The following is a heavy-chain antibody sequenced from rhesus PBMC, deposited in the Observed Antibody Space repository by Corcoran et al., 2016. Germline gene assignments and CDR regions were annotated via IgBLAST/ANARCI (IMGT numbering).Heavy chain of an antibody. D-gene: IGHD3-16*01. J-gene: IGHJ4*01. CDR2: IYGRSGST. Sequence: QVQLQESGPGLVKPSETLSLTCAVSGGSISSNYWSWILQPPGEGLEWIGCIYGRSGSTYYNPSLKSRVTISTDTSKNQFSLKLGSVTAADTAVYYCASRSGSYYYLDYWGQGVLVTVSS. CDR3: ASRSGSYYYLDY. CDR1: GGSISSNY. V-gene: IGHV4-160*01.